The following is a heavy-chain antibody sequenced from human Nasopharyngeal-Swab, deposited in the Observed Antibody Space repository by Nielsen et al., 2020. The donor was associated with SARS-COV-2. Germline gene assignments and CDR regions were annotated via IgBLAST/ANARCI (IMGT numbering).Heavy chain of an antibody. CDR3: ARGPVRYDFWSGYYCGCDY. CDR2: IHHSGST. CDR1: GGSFSGYY. V-gene: IGHV4-34*01. Sequence: SETLSPTCAVYGGSFSGYYWSWIRQPPGKGLEWIGEIHHSGSTDYNPSLKSRVTISVDTSKNQFSLKLSSVTAADTAVFYCARGPVRYDFWSGYYCGCDYWGQGTLVTVSS. D-gene: IGHD3-3*01. J-gene: IGHJ4*02.